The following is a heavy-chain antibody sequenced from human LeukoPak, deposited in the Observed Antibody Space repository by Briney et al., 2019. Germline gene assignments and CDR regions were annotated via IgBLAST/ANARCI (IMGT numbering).Heavy chain of an antibody. V-gene: IGHV3-48*03. CDR2: ISSSGSTI. J-gene: IGHJ4*02. D-gene: IGHD2-21*02. CDR1: GFTFSSYE. Sequence: PGGSLRLSCAASGFTFSSYEMNWVRQAPGKGLEWVSYISSSGSTIYYADSVKGRFTISRDNAKNSLYLQMNSLRAEDTAVYYCARDEGDLAYCGGDCYLNYWGQGTLVTVSS. CDR3: ARDEGDLAYCGGDCYLNY.